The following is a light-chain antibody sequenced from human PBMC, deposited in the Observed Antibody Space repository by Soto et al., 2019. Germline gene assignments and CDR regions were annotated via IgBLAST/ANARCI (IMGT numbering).Light chain of an antibody. CDR2: VAS. CDR1: QSISSSY. Sequence: EIVLTQSPGTLSLSPGERATLSCRASQSISSSYLAWYQQKPGQTPRLLVYVASSKATGIPHRFSRSGSGSYFSLTISRLGPKDFAVYYGQQYYSSRFTFGPGTKVFIK. CDR3: QQYYSSRFT. J-gene: IGKJ3*01. V-gene: IGKV3-20*01.